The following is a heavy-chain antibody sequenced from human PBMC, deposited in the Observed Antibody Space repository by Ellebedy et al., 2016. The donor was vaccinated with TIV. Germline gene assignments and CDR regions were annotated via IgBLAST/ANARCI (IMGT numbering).Heavy chain of an antibody. CDR1: GGSISSGGYS. J-gene: IGHJ4*02. D-gene: IGHD3-3*01. CDR2: IYHSGST. Sequence: SETLSLXCTVSGGSISSGGYSWSWIRQPPGKGLEWIGYIYHSGSTYYNPSLKSRVTISVDRSKNQFSLKLRSVTAADTAVYYCARGHPYYGYWGQGTLVTVSS. V-gene: IGHV4-30-2*01. CDR3: ARGHPYYGY.